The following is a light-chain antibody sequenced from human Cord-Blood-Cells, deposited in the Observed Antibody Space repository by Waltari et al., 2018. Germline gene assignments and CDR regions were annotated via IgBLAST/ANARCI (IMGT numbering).Light chain of an antibody. J-gene: IGLJ3*02. V-gene: IGLV2-11*01. CDR2: DVS. CDR1: SSDVGGYNY. CDR3: CSYAGRV. Sequence: QSALTQPRSVSGSPGQSVTISCTGTSSDVGGYNYVSWYQQHTGKAPKLMIYDVSKRPSGVPDRFSGSKSGNTASLTISGLQAEDEADYYCCSYAGRVFGGGTKLTVL.